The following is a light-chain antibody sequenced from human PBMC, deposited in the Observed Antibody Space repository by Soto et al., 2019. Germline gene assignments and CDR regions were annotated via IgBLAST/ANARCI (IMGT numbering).Light chain of an antibody. J-gene: IGKJ1*01. CDR3: HQRQSWPRT. CDR2: LTS. CDR1: QAVNTR. Sequence: ESVLTQSPATLSSFPGDRVTPSWRASQAVNTRLAWYQHKPGQAPRLLIYLTSNRAAGIPARFSGSGSGTDFTLTISDVEPEDFAVYYCHQRQSWPRTFGQGTKVDIK. V-gene: IGKV3-11*01.